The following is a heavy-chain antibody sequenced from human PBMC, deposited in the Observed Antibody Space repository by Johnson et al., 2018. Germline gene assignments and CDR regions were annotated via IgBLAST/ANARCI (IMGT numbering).Heavy chain of an antibody. J-gene: IGHJ6*02. Sequence: QVQLQESGPGLVKXSETLSPXCTVSGGSISSYYWSWIRQPPGKGLAWIGYIYYSGRTNYKPALKGGVTISVDTSKNQFALKLSSVTAAATAVYYCARAPGGYCSSTSCYTTLYYYYGMDVWGQGTTVTVSS. D-gene: IGHD2-2*02. CDR1: GGSISSYY. V-gene: IGHV4-59*01. CDR2: IYYSGRT. CDR3: ARAPGGYCSSTSCYTTLYYYYGMDV.